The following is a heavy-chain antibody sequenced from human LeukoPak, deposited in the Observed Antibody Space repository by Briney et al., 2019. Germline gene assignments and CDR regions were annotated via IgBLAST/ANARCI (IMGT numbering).Heavy chain of an antibody. Sequence: SETLSLTCTVSGGSISSYYWSWIRQPPGKGLEWIGYIHYSGSTNYNPSLKSRVTISVDTSKNQFSLKLSSVTAADTAVYYCARVGYGDYVDAFDIWGQGTMVTVSS. V-gene: IGHV4-59*01. CDR3: ARVGYGDYVDAFDI. D-gene: IGHD4-17*01. CDR2: IHYSGST. J-gene: IGHJ3*02. CDR1: GGSISSYY.